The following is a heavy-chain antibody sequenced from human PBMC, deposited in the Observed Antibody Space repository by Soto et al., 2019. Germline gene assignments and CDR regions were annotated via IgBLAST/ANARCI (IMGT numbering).Heavy chain of an antibody. Sequence: QVQLVQSGAEVKKPGASVKVSCKASGYTFTSYGISWVRQAPGQGLEWMGWISAYNGNTNYAQKLQGRVTMTTDTPTSNAYMELRSLRSYDTAVYYCARFSPLLTIDDYWGQGTLVTVSS. D-gene: IGHD2-15*01. CDR3: ARFSPLLTIDDY. J-gene: IGHJ4*02. V-gene: IGHV1-18*01. CDR2: ISAYNGNT. CDR1: GYTFTSYG.